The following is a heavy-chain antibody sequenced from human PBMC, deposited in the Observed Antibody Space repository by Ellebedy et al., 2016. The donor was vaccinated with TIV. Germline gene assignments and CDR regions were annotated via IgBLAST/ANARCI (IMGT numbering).Heavy chain of an antibody. J-gene: IGHJ4*02. Sequence: SETLSPTXAISGDSVPSNSAAWNWLRQSPSRGLEWLGRTYYRSKWSNDYAESMKGRITVNPDTSKNQFSLQLSSVTPEDTAVYYCARDPAGDQGLDYWGQGTLVTVSS. CDR2: TYYRSKWSN. V-gene: IGHV6-1*01. CDR1: GDSVPSNSAA. CDR3: ARDPAGDQGLDY. D-gene: IGHD7-27*01.